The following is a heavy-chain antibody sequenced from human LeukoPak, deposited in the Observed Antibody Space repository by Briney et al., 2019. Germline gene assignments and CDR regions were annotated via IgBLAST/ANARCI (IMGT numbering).Heavy chain of an antibody. V-gene: IGHV3-23*01. Sequence: GGPLRLSCAASGFTFSSYAMSWVRQAPGKGLEWVSAISGSGGSTYYADSVKGRFTISRDNSKNTLYLQMNSLRAEDTAVYYCAKDVEYYDILTGYPDYWGQGTLVTVSS. CDR1: GFTFSSYA. D-gene: IGHD3-9*01. CDR3: AKDVEYYDILTGYPDY. J-gene: IGHJ4*02. CDR2: ISGSGGST.